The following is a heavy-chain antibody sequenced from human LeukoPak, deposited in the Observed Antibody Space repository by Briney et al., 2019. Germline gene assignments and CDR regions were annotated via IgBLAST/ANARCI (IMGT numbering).Heavy chain of an antibody. CDR1: GYTFTSYG. D-gene: IGHD3-9*01. CDR3: ARVEDYDILTGYPDY. J-gene: IGHJ4*02. CDR2: ISAYNGNT. Sequence: EASVKVSCKASGYTFTSYGISWVRQAPGQGLEWMGWISAYNGNTNYAQKLQGRVTMTTDTSTSTAYMELGSLRSDDTAVYYCARVEDYDILTGYPDYWGQGTLVTVSS. V-gene: IGHV1-18*01.